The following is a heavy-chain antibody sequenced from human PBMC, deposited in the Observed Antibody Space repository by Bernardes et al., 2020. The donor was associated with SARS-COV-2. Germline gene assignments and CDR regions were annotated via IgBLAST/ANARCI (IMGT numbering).Heavy chain of an antibody. CDR1: GFTFSSYW. V-gene: IGHV3-7*04. CDR2: ITQDGSEK. CDR3: ARERGTSGWSPSYYHYYGMDL. J-gene: IGHJ6*02. Sequence: VSLRFPCAAPGFTFSSYWMSWVRQAPGKGLEWVANITQDGSEKYYVDSVRGRLTISRDNAKNSLYLEINSLRADDTAVYYCARERGTSGWSPSYYHYYGMDLWGQGTTVTVSS. D-gene: IGHD6-19*01.